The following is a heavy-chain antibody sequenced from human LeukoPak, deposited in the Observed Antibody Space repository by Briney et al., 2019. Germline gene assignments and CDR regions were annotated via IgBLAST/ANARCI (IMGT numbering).Heavy chain of an antibody. D-gene: IGHD6-13*01. Sequence: PGGSLRLSCAASGFTFSSYSMNWVRQAPGKGLEWVSSISSSSSYIYYADSVKGRFTISRDNAKNSLYLQMNSLRAEDTAVYYCAREFQQLALGGAFDIWGQGTMVTVSS. V-gene: IGHV3-21*01. CDR2: ISSSSSYI. J-gene: IGHJ3*02. CDR3: AREFQQLALGGAFDI. CDR1: GFTFSSYS.